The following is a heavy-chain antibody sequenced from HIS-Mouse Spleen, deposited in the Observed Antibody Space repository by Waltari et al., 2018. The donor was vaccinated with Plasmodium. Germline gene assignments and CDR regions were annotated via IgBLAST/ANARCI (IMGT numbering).Heavy chain of an antibody. CDR2: SYYSGST. J-gene: IGHJ4*02. CDR1: GGSISSSSYY. Sequence: QLQLQESGPGLVKPSETLSLTCTVSGGSISSSSYYWGWIRQPPGKGLEWIGSSYYSGSTYYNPSLKSRCPISVDTSKNQFSLKLGSVTAADTAVYYCARRGGSYYYFDYWGQGTLVTVSS. CDR3: ARRGGSYYYFDY. D-gene: IGHD1-26*01. V-gene: IGHV4-39*01.